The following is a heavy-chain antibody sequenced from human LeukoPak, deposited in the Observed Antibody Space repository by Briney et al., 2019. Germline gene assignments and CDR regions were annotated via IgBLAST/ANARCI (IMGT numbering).Heavy chain of an antibody. CDR1: GFTFGDYA. D-gene: IGHD3-10*01. CDR2: IRSKAYGGTT. J-gene: IGHJ4*02. V-gene: IGHV3-49*04. Sequence: PGGSLRLSCTASGFTFGDYAMSWVRQAPGKGLEWVGFIRSKAYGGTTEYAASVKGRFTISRDDSKSIAYLQMNSLKTEDTAVYYCARSLYGSGSYYFDYWGQGTLVTVSS. CDR3: ARSLYGSGSYYFDY.